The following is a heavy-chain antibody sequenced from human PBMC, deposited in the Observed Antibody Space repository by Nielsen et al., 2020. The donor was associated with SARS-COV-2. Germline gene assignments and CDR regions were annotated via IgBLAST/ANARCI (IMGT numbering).Heavy chain of an antibody. Sequence: SETLSLTCTVSGGSISSGGYYWSWIRQHPGKGLEWIGYIYYSGSTYYNPSLKSRVTISVDTSKNQFSLKLSSVTAADTAVYYCAGEWRVWYGSGSYSWFDPWGQGTLVTVSS. D-gene: IGHD3-10*01. J-gene: IGHJ5*02. V-gene: IGHV4-31*03. CDR3: AGEWRVWYGSGSYSWFDP. CDR2: IYYSGST. CDR1: GGSISSGGYY.